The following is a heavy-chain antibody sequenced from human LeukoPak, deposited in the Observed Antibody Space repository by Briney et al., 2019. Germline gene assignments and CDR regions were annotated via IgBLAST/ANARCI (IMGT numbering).Heavy chain of an antibody. Sequence: ASVKVSCKASGYTFTSYGISWVRQASGQGLEWMGWMNPNTGNTGYAQKFQGRVTITRNTSISTVYMELSSLRSEDTAVYYCARGEHCSSTSCYEDDYWGQGTLVTVSS. CDR3: ARGEHCSSTSCYEDDY. D-gene: IGHD2-2*01. V-gene: IGHV1-8*03. CDR1: GYTFTSYG. CDR2: MNPNTGNT. J-gene: IGHJ4*02.